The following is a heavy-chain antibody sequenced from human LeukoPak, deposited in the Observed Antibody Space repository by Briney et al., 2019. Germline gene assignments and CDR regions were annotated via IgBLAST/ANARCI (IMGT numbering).Heavy chain of an antibody. V-gene: IGHV4-39*01. Sequence: SETLSLTCTVSGGSISSSSYYWGWIRQPPGKGLEWIGSMSYSGSTYYNPSLKSRVTIVVDTSKTQFSLKLSSVTAADTAVYYCARFYTTSQYGSGYMDVWGKGTTVTVSS. CDR1: GGSISSSSYY. CDR2: MSYSGST. J-gene: IGHJ6*03. D-gene: IGHD3-10*01. CDR3: ARFYTTSQYGSGYMDV.